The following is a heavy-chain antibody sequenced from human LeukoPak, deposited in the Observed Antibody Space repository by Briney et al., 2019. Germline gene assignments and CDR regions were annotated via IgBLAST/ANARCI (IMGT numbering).Heavy chain of an antibody. D-gene: IGHD2-21*02. Sequence: ASVKVSCKASGGTFSSYAISWARQAPGQGLEWMGGIIPIFGTANYAQKFQGRVTITTDESTSTAYMELSSLRSEDTAVYYCARGDVVVTAILDYWGQGTLVTVSS. CDR3: ARGDVVVTAILDY. CDR2: IIPIFGTA. CDR1: GGTFSSYA. J-gene: IGHJ4*02. V-gene: IGHV1-69*05.